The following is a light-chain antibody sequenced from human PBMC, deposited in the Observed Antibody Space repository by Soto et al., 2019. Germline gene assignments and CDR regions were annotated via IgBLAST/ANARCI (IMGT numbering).Light chain of an antibody. V-gene: IGKV1-39*01. CDR1: QSISSW. J-gene: IGKJ1*01. CDR3: QQSHSIPWT. CDR2: AAS. Sequence: DIQMTQSPSTLSASVGARVTITCRASQSISSWWAWYQQKAWKAPNLLIYAASNLQSGVPSTFSGSGSGTDFSLTIKSLQPEDFATYYCQQSHSIPWTFRQGTKVDIK.